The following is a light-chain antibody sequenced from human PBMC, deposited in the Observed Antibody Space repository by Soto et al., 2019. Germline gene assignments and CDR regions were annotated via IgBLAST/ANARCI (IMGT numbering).Light chain of an antibody. J-gene: IGLJ2*01. CDR3: AAWDDSLNGVV. CDR2: YND. Sequence: QSVLTQPPSVSEAPRQRVTISCSGSSSNIGNNAVNWYQQLPGKAPKLLIYYNDLLPSGVSDRFSGSKSGTSASLAISGLQYEDEADYDCAAWDDSLNGVVFGGGTKLTVL. V-gene: IGLV1-36*01. CDR1: SSNIGNNA.